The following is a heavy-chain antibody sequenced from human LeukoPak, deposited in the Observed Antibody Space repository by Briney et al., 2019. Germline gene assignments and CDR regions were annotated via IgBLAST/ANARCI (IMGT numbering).Heavy chain of an antibody. CDR3: ARDGTGTTVYFDY. J-gene: IGHJ4*02. D-gene: IGHD1-7*01. CDR2: IIPIFGTA. Sequence: SVKVACKASGGTFSSYAISWVRQAPGQGLEWMERIIPIFGTANYAQKFQGRVTITTDESTSTAYMELSSLRSEDTAVYYCARDGTGTTVYFDYWGQGTLVTVSS. CDR1: GGTFSSYA. V-gene: IGHV1-69*05.